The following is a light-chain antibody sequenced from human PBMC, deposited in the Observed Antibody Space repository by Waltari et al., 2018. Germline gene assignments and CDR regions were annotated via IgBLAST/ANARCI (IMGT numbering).Light chain of an antibody. CDR2: EAS. Sequence: QSALTQPPSASGSPGQSVTISCPGTSRDVGGYNYVSWYKQLPGKAPILIIYEASERLSGVPDRFSGSKSGNTASLTVSGLQAEDEADYYCSSYAGSSNFVFGTGTKVTVL. J-gene: IGLJ1*01. CDR3: SSYAGSSNFV. V-gene: IGLV2-8*01. CDR1: SRDVGGYNY.